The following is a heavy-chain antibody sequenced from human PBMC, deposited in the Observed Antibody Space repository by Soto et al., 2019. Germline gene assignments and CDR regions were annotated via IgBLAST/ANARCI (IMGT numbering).Heavy chain of an antibody. J-gene: IGHJ3*02. D-gene: IGHD6-13*01. Sequence: GGFLRLSCAASGVLFVGYALSWFRQAPGKGLECVGFIRSEAYGGTSEYAASVKGRFTISRDDSKSIAYLQMNSLKTEDTAVYYCSRPYSSSWLGAFDIWGQGTKVTVSS. CDR2: IRSEAYGGTS. CDR1: GVLFVGYA. CDR3: SRPYSSSWLGAFDI. V-gene: IGHV3-49*03.